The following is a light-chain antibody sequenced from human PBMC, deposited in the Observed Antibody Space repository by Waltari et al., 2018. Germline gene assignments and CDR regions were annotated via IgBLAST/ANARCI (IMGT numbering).Light chain of an antibody. CDR2: WAS. CDR1: QSVLYSSNNKNY. V-gene: IGKV4-1*01. CDR3: QQYYSTPLT. Sequence: DIVMTQSPDSLAVSLGERASINCKSSQSVLYSSNNKNYLAWYQHKPGQPPKLLIYWASSRESGVRDRFSGSGSGTDFTLTISSLQAEDVAIYYCQQYYSTPLTFGGGTKVEIK. J-gene: IGKJ4*01.